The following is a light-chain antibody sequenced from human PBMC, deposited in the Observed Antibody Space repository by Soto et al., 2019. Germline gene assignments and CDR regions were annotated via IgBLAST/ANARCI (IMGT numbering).Light chain of an antibody. Sequence: QSALTQPPSASGSPGQSVTICCTGTSSDIGSYNYVSWYQQHPGKAPKLMIYEVNKRPSGVPDRFSGSKSGNTASLTVSGLQAEDEADYYCSSYAGSNNYVFGTGTKLTVL. J-gene: IGLJ1*01. V-gene: IGLV2-8*01. CDR1: SSDIGSYNY. CDR2: EVN. CDR3: SSYAGSNNYV.